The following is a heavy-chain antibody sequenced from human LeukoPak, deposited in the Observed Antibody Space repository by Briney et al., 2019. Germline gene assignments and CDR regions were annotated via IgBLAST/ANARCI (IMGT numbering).Heavy chain of an antibody. CDR2: ISSSGSII. CDR1: GFTFSYYE. V-gene: IGHV3-48*03. CDR3: ARESFLGSEWFDP. D-gene: IGHD2-21*01. J-gene: IGHJ5*02. Sequence: GGSLRLSCAASGFTFSYYEMNWVRQAPGKGLEWISYISSSGSIIYYAESVKGRFTISRDNAKNSLYLQMNSLGAEDTAVYYCARESFLGSEWFDPWGQGTLVTVSS.